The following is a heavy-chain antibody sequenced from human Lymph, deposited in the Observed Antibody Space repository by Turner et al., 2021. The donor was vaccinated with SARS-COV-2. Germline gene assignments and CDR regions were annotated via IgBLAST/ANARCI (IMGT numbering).Heavy chain of an antibody. D-gene: IGHD2-21*02. V-gene: IGHV4-59*01. Sequence: VQLQESCPRLVTPLETLSLTCTDSGCSMNNNYWSWIRQPPGKRLEWIGFIFYRGSTNYNPCLKSRVTISVDTSENQFSMKLTSVTAADTAIYYCARQTVNNWVDPWGQGTLVTVSS. J-gene: IGHJ5*02. CDR1: GCSMNNNY. CDR3: ARQTVNNWVDP. CDR2: IFYRGST.